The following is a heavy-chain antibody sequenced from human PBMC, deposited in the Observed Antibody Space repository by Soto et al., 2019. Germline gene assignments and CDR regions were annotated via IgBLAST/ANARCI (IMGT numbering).Heavy chain of an antibody. V-gene: IGHV3-64D*06. J-gene: IGHJ2*01. CDR2: ISSNGGST. CDR1: GFTFSSYA. D-gene: IGHD3-10*01. Sequence: VSLEISFSASGFTFSSYAMHWVRQAPGKGLEYVSAISSNGGSTYYADSVKGRFTISRDNSKNTLYLQMSSLRAEDTAVYYCQITLAGPPHWGRGTLVTVSS. CDR3: QITLAGPPH.